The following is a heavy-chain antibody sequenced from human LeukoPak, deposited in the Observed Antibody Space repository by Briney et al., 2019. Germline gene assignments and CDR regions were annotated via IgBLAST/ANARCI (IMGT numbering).Heavy chain of an antibody. CDR3: ARVVFSSSWYGGWFDS. Sequence: PSETLSLTCTASGFTISSYYWSWIRQPPGKGLEWVGDIYYSGSTNYKPSLKSRVTISLDTSKNHFSLKLSSVTAADTAVYYCARVVFSSSWYGGWFDSWGQGTLVTVPS. D-gene: IGHD6-13*01. J-gene: IGHJ5*01. CDR1: GFTISSYY. V-gene: IGHV4-59*12. CDR2: IYYSGST.